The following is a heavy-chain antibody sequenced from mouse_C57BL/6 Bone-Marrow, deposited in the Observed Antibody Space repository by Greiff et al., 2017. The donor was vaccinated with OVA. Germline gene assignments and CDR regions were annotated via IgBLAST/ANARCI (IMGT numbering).Heavy chain of an antibody. Sequence: VQLQQSGAELVRPGTSVKVSCKASGYAFTNYLIEWVKQRPGQGLEWIGVINPGSGGTTYNEKFKGKATLTADKSSSTAYMQLSSLTSEDSAVYFCERSVYYGNPFAYWGQGTLVTVSA. D-gene: IGHD2-1*01. J-gene: IGHJ3*01. CDR3: ERSVYYGNPFAY. CDR2: INPGSGGT. CDR1: GYAFTNYL. V-gene: IGHV1-54*01.